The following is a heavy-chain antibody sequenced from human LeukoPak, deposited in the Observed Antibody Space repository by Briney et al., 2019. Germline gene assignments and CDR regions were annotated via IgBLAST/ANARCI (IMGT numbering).Heavy chain of an antibody. V-gene: IGHV1-2*02. CDR2: INANSGGT. CDR3: ARGIIRGYDFDY. D-gene: IGHD5-12*01. CDR1: GYXVSDYY. Sequence: ASVKVSCKSSGYXVSDYYVRWVRQARGQGLEGMGWINANSGGTNYAQKFQGTVTMTWATSVNAAYMELSRLKFDDTAVYYCARGIIRGYDFDYWGQGTLVTVSS. J-gene: IGHJ4*02.